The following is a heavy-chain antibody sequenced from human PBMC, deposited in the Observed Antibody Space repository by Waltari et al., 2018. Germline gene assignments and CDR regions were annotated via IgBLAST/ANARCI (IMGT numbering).Heavy chain of an antibody. CDR3: ARQSDCGGDCFQGYFDL. CDR1: GGSFSGYS. V-gene: IGHV4-34*01. D-gene: IGHD2-21*02. CDR2: INHSGST. J-gene: IGHJ2*01. Sequence: QVQLQQWGAGLLKPSETLSLTCAVYGGSFSGYSWSWIRQPPGTGLEWIGEINHSGSTNYNPALKSRVTISVDTAKNQFSLKLSSVTAADTAVYYCARQSDCGGDCFQGYFDLWGRGTLVTVSS.